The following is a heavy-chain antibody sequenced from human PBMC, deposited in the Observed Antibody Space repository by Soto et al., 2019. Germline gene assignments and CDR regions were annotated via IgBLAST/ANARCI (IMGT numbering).Heavy chain of an antibody. Sequence: SETLSLTCTVSGGSIRSSSYYWGWIRQPPGKGLEWGGSIYYSGSTYYNPSLKSRVTICVDTSKNQSSLKLNSVTAADTAVYYWARGITGSDWYFNYWGQRTLVTVX. CDR3: ARGITGSDWYFNY. V-gene: IGHV4-39*07. J-gene: IGHJ4*02. CDR2: IYYSGST. D-gene: IGHD2-21*02. CDR1: GGSIRSSSYY.